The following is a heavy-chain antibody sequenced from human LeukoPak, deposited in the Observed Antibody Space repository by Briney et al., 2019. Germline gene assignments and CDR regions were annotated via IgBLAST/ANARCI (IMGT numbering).Heavy chain of an antibody. CDR2: ISAYNGNT. J-gene: IGHJ4*02. CDR1: GYTFTSYS. V-gene: IGHV1-18*01. D-gene: IGHD3-22*01. Sequence: ASVKVSCKASGYTFTSYSISWVRQAPGQGLEWMGWISAYNGNTNYAQKLQGRVTMTTDTSTSTAYMELRSLRSDDTAVYYCAREFYYDSSGYYPDYWGQGTLVTVSS. CDR3: AREFYYDSSGYYPDY.